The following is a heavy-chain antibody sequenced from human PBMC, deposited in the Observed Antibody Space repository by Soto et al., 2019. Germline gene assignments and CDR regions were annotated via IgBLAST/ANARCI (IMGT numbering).Heavy chain of an antibody. J-gene: IGHJ5*02. CDR3: ARERIEDIVVVPAALRVEDWFDP. D-gene: IGHD2-2*01. CDR2: IIPIFGTA. Sequence: ASVKVSCKASGGTFSSYAISWVRQAPGQGLEWVGGIIPIFGTANYAQKFQGRVTITADESTSTAYMELSSLRSEDTAVYYYARERIEDIVVVPAALRVEDWFDPCGQGTLVTVSS. CDR1: GGTFSSYA. V-gene: IGHV1-69*13.